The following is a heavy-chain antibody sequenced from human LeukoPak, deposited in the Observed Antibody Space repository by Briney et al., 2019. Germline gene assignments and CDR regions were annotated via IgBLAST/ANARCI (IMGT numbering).Heavy chain of an antibody. V-gene: IGHV4-34*01. D-gene: IGHD6-19*01. CDR2: NTDSGSS. CDR1: GGSFSGHY. J-gene: IGHJ6*03. CDR3: ARGRRQWLVPLSDYYFYMDV. Sequence: SETLSLTCGVYGGSFSGHYWTWIRQPPGKGLEWIGENTDSGSSNYNPSLKSRVTISVDTSKNHFSLKLTSVTAADTAVYYCARGRRQWLVPLSDYYFYMDVWGKGTTVTVSS.